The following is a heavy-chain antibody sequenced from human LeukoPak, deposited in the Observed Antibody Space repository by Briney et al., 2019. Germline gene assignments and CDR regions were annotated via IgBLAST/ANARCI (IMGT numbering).Heavy chain of an antibody. CDR2: IYYSGST. CDR3: ARRRGQSSGPSYYYFYMDV. D-gene: IGHD2-8*02. CDR1: GGSISSSSYY. V-gene: IGHV4-39*07. Sequence: SETLSLTCTVSGGSISSSSYYWGWIRQPPGKGLEWIGSIYYSGSTYYNPSLKSRVTISVDTSKNQFSLKLSSVTAADTAVYFCARRRGQSSGPSYYYFYMDVWGKGTTVTVSS. J-gene: IGHJ6*03.